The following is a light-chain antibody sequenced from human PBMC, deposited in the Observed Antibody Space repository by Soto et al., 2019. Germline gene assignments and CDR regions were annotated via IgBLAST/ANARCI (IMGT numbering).Light chain of an antibody. V-gene: IGLV2-11*01. J-gene: IGLJ3*02. Sequence: QSVLTQPRSVSGSPGQSVTISCTGTSSDVSAYNFVSWYQQHPGRVPKLMIYDVSRRPSGVPDRFSGSKSGNTASLTISGLQADDEADYYCCSYAGSYTLVFGGGTKVTVL. CDR1: SSDVSAYNF. CDR3: CSYAGSYTLV. CDR2: DVS.